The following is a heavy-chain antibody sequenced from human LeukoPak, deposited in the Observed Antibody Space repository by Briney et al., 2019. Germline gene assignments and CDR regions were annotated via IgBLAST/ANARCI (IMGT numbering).Heavy chain of an antibody. V-gene: IGHV4-38-2*02. CDR3: AREHSYYDSSGYYCGSGYFVY. D-gene: IGHD3-22*01. Sequence: SETLSLTCTVSGYSISSGSYWGWIRQPPGKGLEWIGSIHHSGSTNYNPSLKSRVIISVDTPQNQFSLKLSSVTAADTAVYSCAREHSYYDSSGYYCGSGYFVYWGQGTLLSVSS. J-gene: IGHJ4*03. CDR1: GYSISSGSY. CDR2: IHHSGST.